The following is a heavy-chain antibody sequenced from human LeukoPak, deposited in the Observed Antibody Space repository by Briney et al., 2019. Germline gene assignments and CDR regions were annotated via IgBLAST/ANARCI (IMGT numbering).Heavy chain of an antibody. CDR2: IYYSGNT. V-gene: IGHV4-59*01. CDR1: GGSISSYY. D-gene: IGHD5-24*01. CDR3: ARDRDRDGSPDGFDY. Sequence: SETLSLTCTVSGGSISSYYWSWIRQPPGKGLEWIGYIYYSGNTNYNPSLKSRVTISVDTSKNQFSLKLSSVTAADTAVYYCARDRDRDGSPDGFDYWGQGTLVTVSS. J-gene: IGHJ4*02.